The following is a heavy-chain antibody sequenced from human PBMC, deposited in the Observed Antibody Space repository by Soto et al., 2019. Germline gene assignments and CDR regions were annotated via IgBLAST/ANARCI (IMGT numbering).Heavy chain of an antibody. CDR2: ISGSGGST. CDR1: GFTFSSYA. CDR3: AKNDYYDFWSGYSYYFDY. J-gene: IGHJ4*02. D-gene: IGHD3-3*01. Sequence: GGSLSLSCAASGFTFSSYAMSWVRQAPGKGLEWVSAISGSGGSTYYADSVKGRFTISRDNSKNTLYLQMNSLRAEDTAVYYCAKNDYYDFWSGYSYYFDYWGQGTLVTVSS. V-gene: IGHV3-23*01.